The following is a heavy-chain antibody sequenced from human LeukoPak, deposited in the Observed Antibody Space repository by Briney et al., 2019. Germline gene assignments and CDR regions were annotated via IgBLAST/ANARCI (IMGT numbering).Heavy chain of an antibody. CDR1: GFTFSTYS. CDR2: ISSTSTTI. CDR3: AREDITSFGVLIPGDWFDP. D-gene: IGHD3-3*01. V-gene: IGHV3-48*01. Sequence: GGSLRLSCAASGFTFSTYSMNWVRQAPGKGLEWVSYISSTSTTIHYADSVKGRFIISRDNAKNSVYLQMNSLRAEDTAVYYCAREDITSFGVLIPGDWFDPWGQGTLVTVSS. J-gene: IGHJ5*02.